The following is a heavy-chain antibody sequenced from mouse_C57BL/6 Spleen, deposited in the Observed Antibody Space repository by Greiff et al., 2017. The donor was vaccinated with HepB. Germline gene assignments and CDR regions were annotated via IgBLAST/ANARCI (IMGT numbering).Heavy chain of an antibody. CDR1: GYAFSSSW. CDR2: IYPGDGDT. CDR3: ARSGTGVYFDY. J-gene: IGHJ2*01. V-gene: IGHV1-82*01. Sequence: QVQLQQSGPELVKPGASVKISCKASGYAFSSSWMNWVKQRPGKGLEWIGRIYPGDGDTNYNGKFKGKATLTADKSSSTAYMQLSSLTSEDSAVYVCARSGTGVYFDYWGQGTTLTVSS. D-gene: IGHD4-1*01.